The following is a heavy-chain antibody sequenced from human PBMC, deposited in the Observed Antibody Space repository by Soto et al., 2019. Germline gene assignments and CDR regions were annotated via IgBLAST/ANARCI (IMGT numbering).Heavy chain of an antibody. V-gene: IGHV1-69*01. CDR2: IIPIFGTA. J-gene: IGHJ6*02. D-gene: IGHD2-15*01. CDR3: ARGPSGSGGSCYSAYYYYGRDG. CDR1: GGTFSSYA. Sequence: QVQLVQSGAEVKKPGSSVKVSCKASGGTFSSYAISWVRQAPGQGLEWMGGIIPIFGTANYAQKFQGRVTITADESTSTAYMELSSLRSEDTAVYYCARGPSGSGGSCYSAYYYYGRDGWGQGTTVTVSS.